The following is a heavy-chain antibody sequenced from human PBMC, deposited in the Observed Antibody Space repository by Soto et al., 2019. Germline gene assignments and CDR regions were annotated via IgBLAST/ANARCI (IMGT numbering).Heavy chain of an antibody. Sequence: CSVAWGKILGYCGSWIRKKTGKGLEWMGSIYYSGSTNYNPSLKSRVTTSVDTSKNPSSLKLTSVTAADTAVYYCARDNIFIIWEAGTQAFTGMPLRVHGTTVPVS. J-gene: IGHJ6*02. CDR2: IYYSGST. CDR3: ARDNIFIIWEAGTQAFTGMPL. CDR1: WGKILGYC. D-gene: IGHD3-16*02. V-gene: IGHV4-59*01.